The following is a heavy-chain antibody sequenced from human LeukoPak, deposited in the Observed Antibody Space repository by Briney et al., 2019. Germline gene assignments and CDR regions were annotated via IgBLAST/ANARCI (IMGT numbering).Heavy chain of an antibody. CDR1: GFNFRTYW. Sequence: SGGSLRLSCAASGFNFRTYWMNCVREVPGKGLEWVANIKSDGSEKSYQDSVRGRFTISRDNSKSTLSLQMNSLRAEDTAIYYCATYRQVLLPFESWGQGTLVTVSS. D-gene: IGHD2-8*02. J-gene: IGHJ4*02. CDR3: ATYRQVLLPFES. V-gene: IGHV3-7*03. CDR2: IKSDGSEK.